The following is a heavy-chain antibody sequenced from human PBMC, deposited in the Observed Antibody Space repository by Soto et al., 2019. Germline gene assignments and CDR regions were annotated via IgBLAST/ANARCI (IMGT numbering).Heavy chain of an antibody. CDR3: ARGALIYYDSSGYYYDGKHDAFDI. Sequence: PSETLSPTCAVSGGSISSGGYSWSWIRQPPGKGLEWIGYIYHSGSTYYNPSLKSRLTISVDTSKNQFSLKLSSVTAADTAVYYCARGALIYYDSSGYYYDGKHDAFDIWGQGTMVTVSS. D-gene: IGHD3-22*01. J-gene: IGHJ3*02. V-gene: IGHV4-30-2*01. CDR1: GGSISSGGYS. CDR2: IYHSGST.